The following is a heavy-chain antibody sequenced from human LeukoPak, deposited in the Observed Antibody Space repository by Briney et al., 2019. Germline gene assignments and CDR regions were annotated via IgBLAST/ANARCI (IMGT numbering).Heavy chain of an antibody. D-gene: IGHD3-10*01. Sequence: GGSLRLSCAASGFTFSSYALSWVRQASGKGLEWVSAISSSGGNTYYADFVKGRFTISRDNFKNTLFLQMSSLRAEDTATYYCAKHYGSGTYYNYFTYWGQGTLVSVSS. V-gene: IGHV3-23*01. CDR2: ISSSGGNT. CDR1: GFTFSSYA. CDR3: AKHYGSGTYYNYFTY. J-gene: IGHJ4*02.